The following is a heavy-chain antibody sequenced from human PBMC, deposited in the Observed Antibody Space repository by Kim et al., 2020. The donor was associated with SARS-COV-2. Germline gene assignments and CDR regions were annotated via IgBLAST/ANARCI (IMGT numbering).Heavy chain of an antibody. CDR3: ARDRFYSTSSQGEFDY. Sequence: SETLSLTCTVSGDSISSSSFYWGWIRQPPGKGLEWIGSVFYSGSTYYNPSLESRVTISIDTSRNQFSLKLNSVTAADTAVYYCARDRFYSTSSQGEFDYWGQGTLVTVSS. CDR1: GDSISSSSFY. J-gene: IGHJ4*02. CDR2: VFYSGST. D-gene: IGHD6-13*01. V-gene: IGHV4-39*07.